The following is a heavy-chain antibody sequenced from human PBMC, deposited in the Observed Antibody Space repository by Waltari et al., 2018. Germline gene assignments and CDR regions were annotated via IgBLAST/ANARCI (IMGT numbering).Heavy chain of an antibody. CDR2: IYYTGRT. CDR1: GDSIGHYY. J-gene: IGHJ3*01. D-gene: IGHD3-3*01. V-gene: IGHV4-59*01. Sequence: QVQLQESGPGLVKPSETLSLTCTVSGDSIGHYYWPWIRQPPGKGLEWIGYIYYTGRTNYNPSLKSRLTISLDTSKNQFSLQLTSVTAADTAVYYCARETADFWSGYYPRLDVWGQGTMVTVSS. CDR3: ARETADFWSGYYPRLDV.